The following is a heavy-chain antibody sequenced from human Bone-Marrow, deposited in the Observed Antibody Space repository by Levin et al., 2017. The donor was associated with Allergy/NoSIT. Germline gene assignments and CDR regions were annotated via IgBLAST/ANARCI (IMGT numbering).Heavy chain of an antibody. CDR2: IIPIVGTA. Sequence: SVKVSCEASGGTFSGYAISWVRQAPGQGLEWMGGIIPIVGTAKYAQSFQGRVSITADKSTSTAYMELSSLRSEDTAGYYCARGFLQYLVGYSYYYMDVWGKGTTVTVSS. J-gene: IGHJ6*03. D-gene: IGHD3-3*01. CDR3: ARGFLQYLVGYSYYYMDV. V-gene: IGHV1-69*06. CDR1: GGTFSGYA.